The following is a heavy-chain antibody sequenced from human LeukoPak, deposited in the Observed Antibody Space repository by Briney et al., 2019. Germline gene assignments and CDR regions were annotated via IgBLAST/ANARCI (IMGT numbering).Heavy chain of an antibody. D-gene: IGHD2-15*01. V-gene: IGHV1-46*01. CDR2: INPSGGST. J-gene: IGHJ3*02. CDR3: ARTPNIVVVVAATRGRGAFDI. CDR1: GYTLTELS. Sequence: ASVKVSCKVSGYTLTELSMHWVRQAPGQGLEWMGIINPSGGSTSYAQKFQGRVTMTRDTSTSTVYMELSSLRSEDTAVYYCARTPNIVVVVAATRGRGAFDIWGQGTMVTVSS.